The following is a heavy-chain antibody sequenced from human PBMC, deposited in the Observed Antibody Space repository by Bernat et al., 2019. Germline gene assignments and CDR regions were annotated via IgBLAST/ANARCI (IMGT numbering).Heavy chain of an antibody. CDR3: ARHAMGDTTALTGWYLPSEYYFAY. V-gene: IGHV4-39*01. CDR1: GGSISSSSYY. D-gene: IGHD6-19*01. J-gene: IGHJ4*02. CDR2: IYYSGST. Sequence: QLQLQESGPGLVKPSETLSLTCTVSGGSISSSSYYWGWIRQPPGKGLEWIGSIYYSGSTYYNPSLKSRVTISVDTSKNQFSLKLRSVTAADTAVYYCARHAMGDTTALTGWYLPSEYYFAYWGQGTLVTVSS.